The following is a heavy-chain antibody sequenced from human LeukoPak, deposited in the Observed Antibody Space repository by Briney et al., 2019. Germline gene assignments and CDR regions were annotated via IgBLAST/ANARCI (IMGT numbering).Heavy chain of an antibody. CDR3: AKVGLPYYYDSSGYYHDY. Sequence: GRSLRLTCAASGFTFSSYGMHWVRQAPGKGLEWVAVISYDGSNKYYADSVKGGFTISRDNSKNTLYLQMNSLRAEDTAVYYCAKVGLPYYYDSSGYYHDYWGQGTLVTVSS. D-gene: IGHD3-22*01. J-gene: IGHJ4*02. V-gene: IGHV3-30*18. CDR2: ISYDGSNK. CDR1: GFTFSSYG.